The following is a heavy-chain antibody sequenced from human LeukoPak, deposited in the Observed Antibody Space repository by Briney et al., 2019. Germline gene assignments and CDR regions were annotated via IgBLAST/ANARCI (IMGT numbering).Heavy chain of an antibody. V-gene: IGHV1-2*02. Sequence: ASVKVSCKTSGYTFTGYYMHWVRQAPGQGLEWMGWINPNTGGTNYAQKFQGRVSMTSDTSISTAYMEPSSLKSNDTAMYYCARAAKIVVDFPPRLDFWGQGTLVTVSS. CDR3: ARAAKIVVDFPPRLDF. CDR1: GYTFTGYY. D-gene: IGHD3-22*01. CDR2: INPNTGGT. J-gene: IGHJ4*02.